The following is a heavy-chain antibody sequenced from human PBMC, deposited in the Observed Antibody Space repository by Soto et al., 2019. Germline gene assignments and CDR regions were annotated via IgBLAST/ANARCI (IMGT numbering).Heavy chain of an antibody. D-gene: IGHD2-15*01. Sequence: PSETLSLTCTVSGGSISSGDYYWSWIRQPPGKGLEWIGYIYYSGSTYYNPSLKSRVTISVDTSKNQFSLKLSSVTAADTAVYYCARDSQVVAAAGYGMDVWGQGTTVTVSS. CDR3: ARDSQVVAAAGYGMDV. CDR1: GGSISSGDYY. V-gene: IGHV4-30-4*01. CDR2: IYYSGST. J-gene: IGHJ6*02.